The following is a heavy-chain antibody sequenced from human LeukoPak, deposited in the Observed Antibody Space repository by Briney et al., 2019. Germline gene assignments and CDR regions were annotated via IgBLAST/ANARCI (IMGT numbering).Heavy chain of an antibody. V-gene: IGHV3-30*02. CDR3: ARGLLEWPYNWFDP. D-gene: IGHD3-3*01. Sequence: GGSLRLSCAASGFTFSSYGMHWVRQAPGKGLEWVAFIRYDGSNKYYADSVKGRFTISRDNSKITLYLQMNSLRPEDTAVYYCARGLLEWPYNWFDPWGQGTLVTVSS. CDR2: IRYDGSNK. J-gene: IGHJ5*02. CDR1: GFTFSSYG.